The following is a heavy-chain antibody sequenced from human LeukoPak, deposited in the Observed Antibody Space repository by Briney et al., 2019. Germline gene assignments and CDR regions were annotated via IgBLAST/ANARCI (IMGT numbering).Heavy chain of an antibody. CDR3: AREPFWSGYYSNLHFDY. D-gene: IGHD3-3*01. CDR1: EFTFSSYN. V-gene: IGHV3-21*06. Sequence: GGSLRLSCAASEFTFSSYNMNWVRQAPGKGLEWVSSISGSSKYIYYADSVKGRFTISRDNAKNSLCLQMNSLRAEDTAVYYCAREPFWSGYYSNLHFDYWGQGTLVTVSS. J-gene: IGHJ4*02. CDR2: ISGSSKYI.